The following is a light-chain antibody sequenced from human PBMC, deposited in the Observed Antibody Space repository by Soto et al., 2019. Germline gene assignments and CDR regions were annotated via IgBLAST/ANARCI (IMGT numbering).Light chain of an antibody. CDR1: QSISSSY. Sequence: EIVLTQSPGTLSLSPGERATLSCRASQSISSSYLAWYQQKPGQAPRLLIYAASSRATGIPDRFSGSESGTDFTLTISRLEPEDVAVYYCQQYGSSSYTFGQGTQLEIK. CDR3: QQYGSSSYT. CDR2: AAS. V-gene: IGKV3-20*01. J-gene: IGKJ2*01.